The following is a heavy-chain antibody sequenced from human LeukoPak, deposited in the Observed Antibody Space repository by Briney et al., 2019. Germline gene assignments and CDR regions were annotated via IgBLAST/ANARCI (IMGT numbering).Heavy chain of an antibody. CDR1: GGSVSSSSYN. Sequence: TSETLSLTCTVSGGSVSSSSYNWGWIRQPPGKGLEWIGSFFYSGSTYYNPSLRSRVTISVDTSKNQFSLKLTSVTAADTAVYYCARSTAYGGGTWFDPWGQGTLVTVSS. CDR2: FFYSGST. V-gene: IGHV4-39*07. J-gene: IGHJ5*02. CDR3: ARSTAYGGGTWFDP. D-gene: IGHD3-16*01.